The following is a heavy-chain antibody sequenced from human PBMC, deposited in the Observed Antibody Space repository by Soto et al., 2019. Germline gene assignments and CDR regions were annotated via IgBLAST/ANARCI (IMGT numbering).Heavy chain of an antibody. CDR3: ARLPLEVDYYDSSGYKHYYYYGMDV. V-gene: IGHV3-33*01. J-gene: IGHJ6*02. CDR2: IWYDGSNK. D-gene: IGHD3-22*01. CDR1: GFTFSSYG. Sequence: GGSLRLSCAASGFTFSSYGMHWVRQAPGKGLEWVAVIWYDGSNKYYADSVKGRFTISRDNSKNTLYLQMNSLRAEDTAVYYCARLPLEVDYYDSSGYKHYYYYGMDVWGQGTTVTVSS.